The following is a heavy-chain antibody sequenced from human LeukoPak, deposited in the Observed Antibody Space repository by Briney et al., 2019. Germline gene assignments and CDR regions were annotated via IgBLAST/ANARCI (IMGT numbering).Heavy chain of an antibody. CDR3: ARYPYSSSKPDAFDT. CDR2: ISCSGNN. J-gene: IGHJ3*02. CDR1: GGSISSRSYS. V-gene: IGHV4-39*01. Sequence: KPSETLSLTCTVSGGSISSRSYSWVRLRPPPGKGLEWIVSISCSGNNYHNPSLKSLITIAVYTNKNQFSLKLSSVTAADTAVYYCARYPYSSSKPDAFDTWGQGTMVTVSS. D-gene: IGHD6-13*01.